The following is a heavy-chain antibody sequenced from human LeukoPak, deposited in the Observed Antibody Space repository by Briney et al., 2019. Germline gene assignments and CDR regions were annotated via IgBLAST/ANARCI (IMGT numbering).Heavy chain of an antibody. CDR1: GYSISSGYY. CDR3: ASPANAFDI. CDR2: IYHSGST. Sequence: SETLSLTCAVSGYSISSGYYWGWIRQPPGKGLEWIGSIYHSGSTYYNPSLKSRVTISVHTSKNQFSLKLSSVTAADTAVYYCASPANAFDIWGQGTMVTVSS. J-gene: IGHJ3*02. V-gene: IGHV4-38-2*01.